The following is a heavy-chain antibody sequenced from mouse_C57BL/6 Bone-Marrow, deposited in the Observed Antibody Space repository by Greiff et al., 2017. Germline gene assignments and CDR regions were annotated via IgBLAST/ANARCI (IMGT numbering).Heavy chain of an antibody. J-gene: IGHJ1*03. CDR1: GYTFTSYW. CDR2: IHPNSGST. CDR3: ARVHYYGSSYWYFDV. Sequence: QVQLQQPGAELVKPGASVKLSCKASGYTFTSYWMHWVKQRPGQGLEWIGMIHPNSGSTNYNEKFKSKATLTVDNSSSTAYMQLSSLTSEDSAVYYCARVHYYGSSYWYFDVWGTGTTVTVSS. D-gene: IGHD1-1*01. V-gene: IGHV1-64*01.